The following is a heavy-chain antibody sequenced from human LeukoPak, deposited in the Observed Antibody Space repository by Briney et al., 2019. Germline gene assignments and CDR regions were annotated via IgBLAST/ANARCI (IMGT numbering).Heavy chain of an antibody. CDR2: IYYSGST. CDR1: GGSISSYY. V-gene: IGHV4-59*01. J-gene: IGHJ4*02. Sequence: PSETLSLTCTVSGGSISSYYWSWIRQPPGKGLEWIGYIYYSGSTNYNPSLKSRVTISVDTPKNQFSLKLSSVTAADTAVYYCARGLRGVIGYWGQGTLVTVSS. CDR3: ARGLRGVIGY. D-gene: IGHD3-10*01.